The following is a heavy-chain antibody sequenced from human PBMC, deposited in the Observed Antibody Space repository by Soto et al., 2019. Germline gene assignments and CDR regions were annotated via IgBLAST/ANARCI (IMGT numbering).Heavy chain of an antibody. CDR2: IYYRGST. J-gene: IGHJ6*02. V-gene: IGHV4-39*01. Sequence: QLQLQESGPGLVKPSETLSLTCTVSGGSISSSSYSWGWIRQPPGKGLEWIGSIYYRGSTYYNPSLKSRVTISVDTSNNQFSLKLSSVTAADTAVYYWARPREGYYGMDVWGQGTTVTVSS. CDR1: GGSISSSSYS. D-gene: IGHD1-26*01. CDR3: ARPREGYYGMDV.